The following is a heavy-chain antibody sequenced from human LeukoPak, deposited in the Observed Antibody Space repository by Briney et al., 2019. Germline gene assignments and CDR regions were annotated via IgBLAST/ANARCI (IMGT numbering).Heavy chain of an antibody. CDR2: IYWNDDK. CDR3: AHRQDFWSGYLNWFDP. D-gene: IGHD3-3*01. J-gene: IGHJ5*02. Sequence: ESGPTLVKPTQTLTLTCTFSGFSLSTSGVGVGWIRQPPGKALEWLALIYWNDDKRYSPSLKSRLTITKDTSHNQVVLTMTNMDPVDTATYYCAHRQDFWSGYLNWFDPWGQGTLVTVSS. CDR1: GFSLSTSGVG. V-gene: IGHV2-5*01.